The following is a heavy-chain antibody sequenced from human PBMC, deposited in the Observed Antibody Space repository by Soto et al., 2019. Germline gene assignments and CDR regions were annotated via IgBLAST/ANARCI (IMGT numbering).Heavy chain of an antibody. CDR2: IVPLPGTT. Sequence: QVQLVQSGAAVRKPGSSVKVSCKASGGTFTKYAITWVRQAPRQGLEWMGGIVPLPGTTNYAQKFRGRVSSSADESTSTASLALSSRRSEETSGYYCASGFVGLGGRSGWRDYAVDVCGKGTMVIVSS. J-gene: IGHJ3*01. CDR3: ASGFVGLGGRSGWRDYAVDV. D-gene: IGHD6-19*01. V-gene: IGHV1-69*01. CDR1: GGTFTKYA.